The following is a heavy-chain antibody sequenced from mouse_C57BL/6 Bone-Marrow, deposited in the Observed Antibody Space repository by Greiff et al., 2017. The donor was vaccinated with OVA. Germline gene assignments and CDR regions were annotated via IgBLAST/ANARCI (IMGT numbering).Heavy chain of an antibody. D-gene: IGHD1-1*01. CDR1: GFTFSDYY. Sequence: DVMLVESGGGLVQPGGSLKLSCAASGFTFSDYYMYWVRQTPEKRLEWVAYISNGGGSTYYPDTVKGRFTISSDNAKNTLYLQLSRLTSEDTAMYYGARRHITTVVMDYWGQGTTLTVSS. J-gene: IGHJ2*01. V-gene: IGHV5-12*01. CDR2: ISNGGGST. CDR3: ARRHITTVVMDY.